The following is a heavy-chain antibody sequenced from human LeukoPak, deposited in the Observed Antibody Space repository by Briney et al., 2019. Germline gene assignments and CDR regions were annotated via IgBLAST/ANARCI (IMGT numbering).Heavy chain of an antibody. V-gene: IGHV3-21*01. CDR2: ISSSSSYI. D-gene: IGHD6-6*01. J-gene: IGHJ4*02. CDR3: ARDPRALSGSSDCMW. CDR1: GFTFSSYS. Sequence: GGSLRLSCAASGFTFSSYSMNWVRQAPGKGLEWVSSISSSSSYIYYADSVKGRFTISRDNAKNSLYLQMNSLRAEDTAVYYCARDPRALSGSSDCMWWGQGTLVTVSS.